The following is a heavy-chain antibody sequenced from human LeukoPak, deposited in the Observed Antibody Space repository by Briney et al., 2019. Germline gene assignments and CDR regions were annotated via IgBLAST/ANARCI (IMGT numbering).Heavy chain of an antibody. V-gene: IGHV4-38-2*01. CDR3: ARITGSYYYYYMDV. D-gene: IGHD3-10*01. CDR2: IYHSGST. Sequence: PSETLSLTCAVSGYSISSGDYWGWIRQPPGKGLEWIGNIYHSGSTFYNPSLKSRVTISVHTSKNQFSLKLSSVTAADTAVYYCARITGSYYYYYMDVWGEGTTVTVSS. J-gene: IGHJ6*03. CDR1: GYSISSGDY.